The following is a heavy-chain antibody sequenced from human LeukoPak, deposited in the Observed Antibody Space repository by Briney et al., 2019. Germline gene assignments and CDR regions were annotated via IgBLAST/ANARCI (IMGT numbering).Heavy chain of an antibody. D-gene: IGHD1-7*01. CDR3: ATAPNWNYVRLPDY. CDR1: GYTLTELS. Sequence: ASVNVSCKVSGYTLTELSMHWVRQAPGNGREWVGGFDPEDGETIYAPKSQGRVTMTEDTSTDTAYMELSSLRSEATAVYYCATAPNWNYVRLPDYWGQGTLVTVSS. CDR2: FDPEDGET. J-gene: IGHJ4*02. V-gene: IGHV1-24*01.